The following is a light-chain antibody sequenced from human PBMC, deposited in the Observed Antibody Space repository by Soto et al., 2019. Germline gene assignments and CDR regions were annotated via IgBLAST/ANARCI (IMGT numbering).Light chain of an antibody. V-gene: IGLV4-69*01. CDR3: QTWGTGIQV. J-gene: IGLJ3*02. Sequence: QSVLTQSPSASASLGASVKLTCTLSSGHSSYAIAWHQQQPEKGPRYLMKLNSDGSHSKGDGIPDRFSGSSSGAVRYLTISPLQSEDEADYYCQTWGTGIQVFGGGTKLTVL. CDR1: SGHSSYA. CDR2: LNSDGSH.